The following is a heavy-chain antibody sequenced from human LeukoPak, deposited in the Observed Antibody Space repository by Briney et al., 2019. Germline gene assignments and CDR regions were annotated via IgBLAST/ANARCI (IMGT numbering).Heavy chain of an antibody. Sequence: HPGGSLRLSCAVSGFTFSSYVMSWVRQAPGKGLEWVSAISGSGGSTYYADSVKGRFTISRDNAKNSLYLQMNSLRAEDTAVYYCTTVMEYYDSSGYYPIDYWGQGTLVTVSS. CDR3: TTVMEYYDSSGYYPIDY. CDR1: GFTFSSYV. CDR2: ISGSGGST. V-gene: IGHV3-23*01. D-gene: IGHD3-22*01. J-gene: IGHJ4*02.